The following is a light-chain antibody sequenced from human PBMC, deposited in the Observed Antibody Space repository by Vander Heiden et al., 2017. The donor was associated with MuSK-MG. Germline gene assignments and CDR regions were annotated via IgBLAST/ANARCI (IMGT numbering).Light chain of an antibody. CDR1: KNTRDY. Sequence: DVQMTQLPSSLSASSAGRVTITSRASKNTRDYLNWYQQKPGKAPNLLVYATSSMQSGVPSRFSGSVSGTDFTLTISSLQVEDFATYYCQQCDSNPYTFGQGTKVEI. J-gene: IGKJ2*01. V-gene: IGKV1-39*01. CDR2: ATS. CDR3: QQCDSNPYT.